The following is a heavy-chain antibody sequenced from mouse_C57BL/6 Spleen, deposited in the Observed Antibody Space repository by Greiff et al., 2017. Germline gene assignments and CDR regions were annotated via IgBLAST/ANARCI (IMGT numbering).Heavy chain of an antibody. Sequence: VQLQQSGPELVQPGASVKISCKASGYSFTDYNMNWVRQSNGKSLEWIGVINPYSGTTSYTQKFKGKATLTVDQSSSTAYMQVNSLTSEDAAVYYGARAGNAMDYWGQGTSVTVSS. J-gene: IGHJ4*01. CDR1: GYSFTDYN. V-gene: IGHV1-39*01. CDR2: INPYSGTT. CDR3: ARAGNAMDY.